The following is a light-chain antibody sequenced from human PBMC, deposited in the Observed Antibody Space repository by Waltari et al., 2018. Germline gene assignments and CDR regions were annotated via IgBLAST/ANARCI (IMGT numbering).Light chain of an antibody. CDR3: QQYDKSPLT. CDR1: QNVSSNY. V-gene: IGKV3-20*01. CDR2: GAS. Sequence: MLTQTPDTLSLSPGERATLSCRASQNVSSNYLAWYQQKSGLAPRLLIYGASNRATGIPDRFSGSGSGTDFTLIINSLEPEDFAIYYCQQYDKSPLTFGGGTKVEIK. J-gene: IGKJ4*01.